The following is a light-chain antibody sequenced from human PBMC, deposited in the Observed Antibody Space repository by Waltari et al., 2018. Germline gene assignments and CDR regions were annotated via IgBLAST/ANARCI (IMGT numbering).Light chain of an antibody. Sequence: IQMTQSPSSVSASVGDRVTLTCRASQGISSRLAWYKQKPGKAPKLLIYDASSLHSGVPSRFSGSGSGTVFTLTISSLQPDDFATYWCQQYNTYPYTFGQGTTL. CDR3: QQYNTYPYT. V-gene: IGKV1-12*01. CDR1: QGISSR. CDR2: DAS. J-gene: IGKJ2*01.